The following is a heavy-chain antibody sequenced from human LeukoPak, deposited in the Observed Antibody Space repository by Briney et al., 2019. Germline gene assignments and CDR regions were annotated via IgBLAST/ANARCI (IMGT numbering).Heavy chain of an antibody. J-gene: IGHJ3*02. CDR1: DGSFRGYY. Sequence: SETLSLTCGVHDGSFRGYYWNWIRQPPGKGLEWVGEINHNGVTNYNPYIKSQVTISVDTPKNQLSLKLRSVTAADTAVYYGARGRDIKYYDYIWGNDRYCNVFGIWGQGTMAVVS. CDR2: INHNGVT. D-gene: IGHD3-16*02. V-gene: IGHV4-34*01. CDR3: ARGRDIKYYDYIWGNDRYCNVFGI.